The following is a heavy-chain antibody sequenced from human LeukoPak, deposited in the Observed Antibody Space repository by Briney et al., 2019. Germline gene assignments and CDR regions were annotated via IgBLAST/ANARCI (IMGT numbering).Heavy chain of an antibody. J-gene: IGHJ4*02. CDR1: GFTVSSNY. CDR2: IYSGGST. D-gene: IGHD3-9*01. CDR3: ARTTSTYYDILTGSGGFDY. V-gene: IGHV3-66*01. Sequence: PGGSLRLSCAASGFTVSSNYMSWVRQAPGKGLEWVSVIYSGGSTYYADSVRGRFTISRDNSKNTLYLQMNSLRAEDTAVYYCARTTSTYYDILTGSGGFDYWGQGTLVTVSS.